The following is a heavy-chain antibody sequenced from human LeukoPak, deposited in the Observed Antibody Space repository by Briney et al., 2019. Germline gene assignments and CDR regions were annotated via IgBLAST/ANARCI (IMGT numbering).Heavy chain of an antibody. J-gene: IGHJ4*02. CDR2: ISGNGGST. D-gene: IGHD2-15*01. CDR1: GFTFSSYA. Sequence: PGGSLRLSCAASGFTFSSYAMSWVRQAPGKGLEWVSAISGNGGSTYYADSVKGRFTISRDNSKNTLYLQMNSLRAEDAAVYYCAKGGSPFDSDSAFDYWGQGTLVTVSS. V-gene: IGHV3-23*01. CDR3: AKGGSPFDSDSAFDY.